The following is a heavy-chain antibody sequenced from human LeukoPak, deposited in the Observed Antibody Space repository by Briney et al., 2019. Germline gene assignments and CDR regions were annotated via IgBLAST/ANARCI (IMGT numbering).Heavy chain of an antibody. Sequence: SETLSLTCTVSGGSICSYYWSWIRQPPGKGLEWIGYIYYSGSTNYNPSLKSRVTISVDTSKNQFSLKLSSVTAADTAVYYCARSRVVPWAFDIWGQGTMVTVSS. J-gene: IGHJ3*02. CDR1: GGSICSYY. D-gene: IGHD2-15*01. CDR2: IYYSGST. V-gene: IGHV4-59*01. CDR3: ARSRVVPWAFDI.